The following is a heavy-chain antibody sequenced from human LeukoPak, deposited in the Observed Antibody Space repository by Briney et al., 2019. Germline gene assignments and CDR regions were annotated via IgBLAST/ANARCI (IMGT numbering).Heavy chain of an antibody. Sequence: SETLSLTCAVYGGSFSGYYWSWIRQPPGKGLEWIGSIYHSGSTYYNPSLKSRVTISVDTSKNQFSLKLSSVTAADTAVYYCARDLRGNYYDSSGYRPTLGYWGQGTLVTVSS. D-gene: IGHD3-22*01. CDR3: ARDLRGNYYDSSGYRPTLGY. V-gene: IGHV4-34*01. CDR1: GGSFSGYY. CDR2: IYHSGST. J-gene: IGHJ4*02.